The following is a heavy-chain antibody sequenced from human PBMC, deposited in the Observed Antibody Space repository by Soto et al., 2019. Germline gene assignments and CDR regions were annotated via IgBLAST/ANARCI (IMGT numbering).Heavy chain of an antibody. CDR3: ARVPALDV. Sequence: GESLKISCKGAGYSFNTYWIAWVRQMPGKGLEWMGIIYPGDSDSRYSPSFEGQVTVSADKSISTAYLQWSSLKASDTAVYYCARVPALDVWGQGTTVTVSS. J-gene: IGHJ6*02. CDR1: GYSFNTYW. CDR2: IYPGDSDS. V-gene: IGHV5-51*01. D-gene: IGHD2-15*01.